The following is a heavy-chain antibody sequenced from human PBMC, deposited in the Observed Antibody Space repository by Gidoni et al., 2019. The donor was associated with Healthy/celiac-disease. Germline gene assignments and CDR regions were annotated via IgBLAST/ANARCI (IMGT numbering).Heavy chain of an antibody. V-gene: IGHV3-15*01. J-gene: IGHJ3*02. Sequence: EVQLVESGGGLVTPGGSLRLSCAASGFTFSNAWMGWVRQAPGKGLEWVGRIKSKTDGGKTDDAAPVKGRFTISRDDSKNTLYLQMNSLKTEDTAVYYCLTVDASSGYKNDAFDIWGQGTMVTVSS. CDR2: IKSKTDGGKT. CDR3: LTVDASSGYKNDAFDI. D-gene: IGHD3-22*01. CDR1: GFTFSNAW.